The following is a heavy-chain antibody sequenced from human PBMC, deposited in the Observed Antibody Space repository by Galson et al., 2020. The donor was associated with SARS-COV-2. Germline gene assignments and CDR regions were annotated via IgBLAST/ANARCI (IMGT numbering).Heavy chain of an antibody. CDR1: GFTFSSYS. J-gene: IGHJ5*02. D-gene: IGHD6-19*01. Sequence: GGSLRLSCAASGFTFSSYSMNWVRQAPGKGLEWVSSISSSSSYRYHADSVKGRFTISRDNAKNSLYLQMNSLRAEDTAVYYCAREVAGMHNWFDPWGQGTLVTVSS. V-gene: IGHV3-21*01. CDR2: ISSSSSYR. CDR3: AREVAGMHNWFDP.